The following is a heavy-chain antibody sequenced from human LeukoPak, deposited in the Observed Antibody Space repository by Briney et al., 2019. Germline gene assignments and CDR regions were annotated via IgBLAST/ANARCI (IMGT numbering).Heavy chain of an antibody. D-gene: IGHD3-16*01. CDR2: ISGSSYI. CDR3: VRDRLGDFYFDY. J-gene: IGHJ4*02. CDR1: GFTFSSYS. V-gene: IGHV3-21*01. Sequence: GGSLRLSCAASGFTFSSYSMNWVRQAPGKGLEWVSSISGSSYIYYADSVKGRFTISRDNAKKSLYLQMNSLRAEDTAVYYCVRDRLGDFYFDYWGQGTLVTVSS.